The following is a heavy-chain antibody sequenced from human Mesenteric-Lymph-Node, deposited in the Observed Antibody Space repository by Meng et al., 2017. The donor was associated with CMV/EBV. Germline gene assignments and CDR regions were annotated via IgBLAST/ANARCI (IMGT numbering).Heavy chain of an antibody. CDR2: IIPILGIA. J-gene: IGHJ5*02. D-gene: IGHD6-13*01. CDR3: AGGIAAAGSRWFDP. CDR1: GGTFSSYT. Sequence: QVQLVQSGAEVTKPASSVKVPCKASGGTFSSYTISWVRQAPGQGLEWMGRIIPILGIANYAQKFQGRVTITADKSTSTAYMELSSLRSEDTAVYYCAGGIAAAGSRWFDPWGQGTLVTVSS. V-gene: IGHV1-69*02.